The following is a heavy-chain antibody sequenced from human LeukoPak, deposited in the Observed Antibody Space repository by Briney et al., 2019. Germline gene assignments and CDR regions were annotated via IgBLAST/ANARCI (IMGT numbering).Heavy chain of an antibody. CDR2: INWNGGST. Sequence: RSGGSLRLSCAASGFTFDDYGMSWVRQAPGKGLEWVSGINWNGGSTGYAGSVKGRFTISRDNAKNSLYLQINSLRAEDTALYYCARPYDYYMDVWDKGTTVTVSS. CDR3: ARPYDYYMDV. CDR1: GFTFDDYG. J-gene: IGHJ6*03. V-gene: IGHV3-20*04.